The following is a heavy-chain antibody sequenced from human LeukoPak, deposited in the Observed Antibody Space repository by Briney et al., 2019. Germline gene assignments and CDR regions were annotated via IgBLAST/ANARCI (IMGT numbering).Heavy chain of an antibody. CDR3: ARGYYDSSDFEYFHH. CDR1: GYAFTRHY. J-gene: IGHJ1*01. D-gene: IGHD3-22*01. V-gene: IGHV1-46*01. CDR2: INPSGSST. Sequence: ASVKVSCKASGYAFTRHYMHWVRQAPGQGLEWMGLINPSGSSTIYAQKFQGRVTMTRDMSTSTDYMELSSLSSEDTAVYYCARGYYDSSDFEYFHHWGQGTLVTVSS.